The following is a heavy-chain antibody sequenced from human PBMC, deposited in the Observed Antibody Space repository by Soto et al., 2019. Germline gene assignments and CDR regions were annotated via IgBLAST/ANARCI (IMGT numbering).Heavy chain of an antibody. V-gene: IGHV3-30-3*01. CDR3: VRDGRCGGDSCYGGSWFDP. J-gene: IGHJ5*02. D-gene: IGHD2-15*01. CDR2: ISYDGSNK. CDR1: GFTFSSYA. Sequence: PGGSLRLSCAASGFTFSSYAMHWVRQAPGKGLDWVAVISYDGSNKYYADSVKGRFTISRDNSKNTLYLQMNSLRAEDTAVYYCVRDGRCGGDSCYGGSWFDPWGQGTLVTVSS.